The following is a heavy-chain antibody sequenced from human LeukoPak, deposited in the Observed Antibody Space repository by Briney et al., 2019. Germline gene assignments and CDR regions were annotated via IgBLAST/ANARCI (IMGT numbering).Heavy chain of an antibody. CDR3: AKDLGQVWTGYNYLDM. V-gene: IGHV3-23*01. Sequence: GGSLRLSCAASGYTFSSYAMSWVRQAPGKGLEWVSAITGSGGSTYNADSVKGRFTVSRDNSKNTLYLQMNSLRAEDTAVYYCAKDLGQVWTGYNYLDMWGQGTMVTVSS. CDR1: GYTFSSYA. J-gene: IGHJ3*02. D-gene: IGHD3/OR15-3a*01. CDR2: ITGSGGST.